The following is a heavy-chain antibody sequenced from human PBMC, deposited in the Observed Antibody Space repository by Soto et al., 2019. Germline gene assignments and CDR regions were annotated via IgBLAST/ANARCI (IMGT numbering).Heavy chain of an antibody. CDR3: ASSPAYGSSWYGIPPDLSHGMDV. J-gene: IGHJ6*02. CDR1: GYTFTSYY. V-gene: IGHV1-46*01. Sequence: GASVKVSCKASGYTFTSYYIHWVRQAPGQGLEWMGIINPRGGITTYAQKFQGRLTMTGDTSTSTVYMELSNLTSEDTAMYHCASSPAYGSSWYGIPPDLSHGMDVWGQGTTVTV. D-gene: IGHD6-13*01. CDR2: INPRGGIT.